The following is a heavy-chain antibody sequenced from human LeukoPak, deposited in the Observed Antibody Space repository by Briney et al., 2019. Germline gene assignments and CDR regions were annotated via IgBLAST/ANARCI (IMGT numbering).Heavy chain of an antibody. D-gene: IGHD6-13*01. CDR1: GFTFSSYA. CDR2: ISGSGGST. CDR3: AKGAAAGLYYYGMDV. Sequence: GGSLRLSCAASGFTFSSYAMSWVRQAPGKGLEWVSAISGSGGSTYYADSVKGRFTTSRDNSKNALYLQMNSLRAEDTAVYYCAKGAAAGLYYYGMDVWGKGTTVTVSS. J-gene: IGHJ6*04. V-gene: IGHV3-23*01.